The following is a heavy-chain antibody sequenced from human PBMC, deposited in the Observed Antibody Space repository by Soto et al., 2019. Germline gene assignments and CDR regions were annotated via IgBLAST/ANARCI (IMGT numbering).Heavy chain of an antibody. CDR2: IYNSGST. CDR3: ASSILRGIIARPFDD. J-gene: IGHJ5*02. V-gene: IGHV4-39*01. CDR1: GGSISSSSYY. Sequence: PSETLSLTCTVSGGSISSSSYYWGGIRQPPGKGLEWIGSIYNSGSTYYNPSLKSRVTISIDTSKNQFSLKLSSLTAADTAVYYCASSILRGIIARPFDDWGQGTLVTVSS. D-gene: IGHD3-10*01.